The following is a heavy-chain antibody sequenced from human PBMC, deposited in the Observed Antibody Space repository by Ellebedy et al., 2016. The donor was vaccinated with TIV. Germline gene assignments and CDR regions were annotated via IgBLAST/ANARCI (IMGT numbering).Heavy chain of an antibody. Sequence: GGSLRLSCAASELTVTSNYMSWVRQAPGKGLEWVSTIPIDSTTYYADSVKGRFTISRDNSKNTLEIQMNSLRAEDTAVYYCARETYNDVDLKLWGIFDIWGQGTMVTVSS. CDR2: IPIDSTT. V-gene: IGHV3-66*01. CDR1: ELTVTSNY. D-gene: IGHD3-10*01. J-gene: IGHJ3*02. CDR3: ARETYNDVDLKLWGIFDI.